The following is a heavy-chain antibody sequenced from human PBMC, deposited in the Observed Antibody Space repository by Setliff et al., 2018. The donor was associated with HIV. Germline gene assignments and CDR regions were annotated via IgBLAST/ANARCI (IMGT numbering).Heavy chain of an antibody. CDR1: GYNVTVSA. CDR2: VSTKTGNP. J-gene: IGHJ4*02. CDR3: ARDQRLFYFDS. Sequence: ASVKVSCKASGYNVTVSAINWVRQAPGQALEWLGWVSTKTGNPTYAQGLTGQFVFSLDTSISTAYLQISSLKAEDTAVYYCARDQRLFYFDSWGQGTLVTVSS. V-gene: IGHV7-4-1*02.